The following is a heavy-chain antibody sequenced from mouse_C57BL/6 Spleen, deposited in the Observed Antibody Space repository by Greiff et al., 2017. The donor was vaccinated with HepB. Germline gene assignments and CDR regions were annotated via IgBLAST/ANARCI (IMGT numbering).Heavy chain of an antibody. CDR1: GYTFTSYW. D-gene: IGHD1-2*01. Sequence: QVQLQQPGAELVKPGASVKLSCKASGYTFTSYWMQWVKQRPGQGLEWIGEIDPSDSYTNYNQKFKGKATLTVDTSSSTAYMQLSSLTSEDSAVYYCARGGLLRHFDYWGQGTTLTVSS. V-gene: IGHV1-50*01. CDR2: IDPSDSYT. CDR3: ARGGLLRHFDY. J-gene: IGHJ2*01.